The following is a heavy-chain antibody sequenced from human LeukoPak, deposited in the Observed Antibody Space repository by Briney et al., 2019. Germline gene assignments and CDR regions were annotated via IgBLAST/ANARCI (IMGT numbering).Heavy chain of an antibody. J-gene: IGHJ4*02. CDR2: IGSDYKT. V-gene: IGHV3-23*01. CDR1: GFTIGGFA. Sequence: GGSLRLSCAASGFTIGGFAMTWVRQAPGKGLEWVSSIGSDYKTHYSESVKGRFAISRDNSQSTVFLQMNSLRAEDTAVYYCAKSRTSTDGSVFLDYWGQGTLVTVSS. D-gene: IGHD3-10*01. CDR3: AKSRTSTDGSVFLDY.